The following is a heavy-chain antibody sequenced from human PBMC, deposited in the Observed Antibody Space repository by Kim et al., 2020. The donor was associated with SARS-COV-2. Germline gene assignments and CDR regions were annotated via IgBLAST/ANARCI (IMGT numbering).Heavy chain of an antibody. CDR1: GFTFSSYS. CDR3: ARDLVGMVRGVIPPYY. Sequence: GGSLRLSCAASGFTFSSYSMNWVRQAPGKGREWVSYISSSSSTIYYADSVKGRFTITRDNAKNSLYLQTNSLRDEDTTVYYCARDLVGMVRGVIPPYYSGQETLVTVSS. V-gene: IGHV3-48*02. J-gene: IGHJ4*02. D-gene: IGHD3-10*01. CDR2: ISSSSSTI.